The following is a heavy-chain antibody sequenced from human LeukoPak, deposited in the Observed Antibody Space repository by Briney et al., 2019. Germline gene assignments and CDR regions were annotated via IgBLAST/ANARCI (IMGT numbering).Heavy chain of an antibody. J-gene: IGHJ4*02. D-gene: IGHD2-15*01. CDR2: INTDGSST. V-gene: IGHV3-74*01. Sequence: GGSLRLSCAASGFTFSSYWMHWVRQAPGKGLVWVSRINTDGSSTNYADSVKGRFAVSRDNAKNTLYLQMNSLRAEDTAVYYCAKSGLNRFDYWGQGTLVTVSS. CDR3: AKSGLNRFDY. CDR1: GFTFSSYW.